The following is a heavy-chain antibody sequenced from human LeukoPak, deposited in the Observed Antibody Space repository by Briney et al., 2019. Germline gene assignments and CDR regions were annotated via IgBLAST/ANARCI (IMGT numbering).Heavy chain of an antibody. Sequence: ASVKVSCKASGYTFTGYYMHWVRQAPGQGLEWMGRINPNSGGTNYAQKFQGRVTMTRDTSISTAYMELSRLTSDDTAVYYCARDELWNGYYSVNYNYYGTDVWGQGTTVTVSS. CDR3: ARDELWNGYYSVNYNYYGTDV. CDR2: INPNSGGT. D-gene: IGHD3-3*01. CDR1: GYTFTGYY. J-gene: IGHJ6*02. V-gene: IGHV1-2*06.